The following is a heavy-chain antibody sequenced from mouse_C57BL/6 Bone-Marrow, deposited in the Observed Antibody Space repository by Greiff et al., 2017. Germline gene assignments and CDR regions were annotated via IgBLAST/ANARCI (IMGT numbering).Heavy chain of an antibody. J-gene: IGHJ2*01. Sequence: QVQLQQSGAELVKPGASVKISCKASGYAFSSYWMNWVQQRPGKGLEWIGQIYPGDGDTNYNGKFKGKATLTADKSSSTAYMQLSSLTSEDAAVYFCARFHLLWLKGFDYWGQGTTLTVAA. V-gene: IGHV1-80*01. CDR2: IYPGDGDT. D-gene: IGHD2-2*01. CDR3: ARFHLLWLKGFDY. CDR1: GYAFSSYW.